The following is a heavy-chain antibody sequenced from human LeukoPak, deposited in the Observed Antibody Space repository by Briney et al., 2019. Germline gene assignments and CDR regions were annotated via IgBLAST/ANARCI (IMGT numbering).Heavy chain of an antibody. V-gene: IGHV3-30-3*01. CDR3: ARNSGAAMVAPFDY. CDR2: ISYDGSNK. CDR1: GFTFSSYA. D-gene: IGHD5-18*01. J-gene: IGHJ4*02. Sequence: GGSLRLSCAASGFTFSSYAMHWVRQAPGKGLEWVAVISYDGSNKYYADSVKGRFTISRDNSKNTLYLQMNSLRAEDTAAYYCARNSGAAMVAPFDYWGQGTLVTVSS.